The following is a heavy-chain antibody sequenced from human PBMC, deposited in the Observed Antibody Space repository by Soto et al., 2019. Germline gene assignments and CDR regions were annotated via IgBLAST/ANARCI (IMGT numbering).Heavy chain of an antibody. CDR2: IKSKTDGETT. Sequence: EVQLVESGGGLVKPGGSLRLSCAASGFTFSNAWMSWVRQAPGKGLEWVGRIKSKTDGETTDYAAPVKGRFTISRDDSKNTLYLQMNSLKTEDTAVYYCTTTYLVAAPLDYWGQGTLVTVSS. CDR3: TTTYLVAAPLDY. V-gene: IGHV3-15*01. CDR1: GFTFSNAW. D-gene: IGHD2-15*01. J-gene: IGHJ4*02.